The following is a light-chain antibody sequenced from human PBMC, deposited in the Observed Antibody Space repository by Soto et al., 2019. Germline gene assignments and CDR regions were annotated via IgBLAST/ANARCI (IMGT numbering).Light chain of an antibody. J-gene: IGKJ1*01. CDR3: HQYNFWPT. CDR1: QSVSSN. V-gene: IGKV3-15*01. CDR2: GAF. Sequence: EIVMTQSPATLSVSPGEGATLSCRASQSVSSNLAWYQQKPGQAPSLLIYGAFTRATGVPARFSGGGSGTEFTLTINSLQSEDFAVYFCHQYNFWPTFGQGTKVDIK.